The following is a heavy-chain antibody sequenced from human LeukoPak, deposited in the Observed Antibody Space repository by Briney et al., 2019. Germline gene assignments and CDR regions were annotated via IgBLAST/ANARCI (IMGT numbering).Heavy chain of an antibody. V-gene: IGHV4-61*03. Sequence: SETLSLTCTVSGYPISMGYFWGWIRQPPGKGLEWIGYVDHTGSTKFNPSLNGRVSISRDTSKNFFSLRLRSVTAADTAVYFCARGRVSSSTWYSTYYYFFYMDFWGKGTTVTVSS. CDR3: ARGRVSSSTWYSTYYYFFYMDF. D-gene: IGHD4-11*01. CDR1: GYPISMGYF. CDR2: VDHTGST. J-gene: IGHJ6*03.